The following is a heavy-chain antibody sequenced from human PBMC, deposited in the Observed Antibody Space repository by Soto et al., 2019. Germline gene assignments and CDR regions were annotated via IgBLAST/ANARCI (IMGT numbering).Heavy chain of an antibody. J-gene: IGHJ4*02. Sequence: EVQLLESGGGWVQPGGSLRLSCAASGFTFSSYAMSWIRQAPGKGLEWVSAISGSGGSTYYADSVKGRFTISRDNSKNTLYLQMNSLRAEDTAVYYCAKDREGYDSSGSAGGEVCYFDYWGQGTLVTVSS. D-gene: IGHD3-22*01. CDR1: GFTFSSYA. V-gene: IGHV3-23*01. CDR2: ISGSGGST. CDR3: AKDREGYDSSGSAGGEVCYFDY.